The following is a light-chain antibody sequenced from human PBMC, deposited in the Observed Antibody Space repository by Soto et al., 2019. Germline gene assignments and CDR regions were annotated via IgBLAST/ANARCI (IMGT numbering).Light chain of an antibody. J-gene: IGLJ1*01. CDR1: SSDVGGYNY. CDR3: CSYAXSYTPYV. Sequence: QSALTQPRSVSGSPGQSVTISCTGTSSDVGGYNYVSWYQQHPGKAPKLMIYDVSKRPSGVPDRFSGSKSGNTASLTISGPQAEDEAVYYCCSYAXSYTPYVFGTGTKVTVL. CDR2: DVS. V-gene: IGLV2-11*01.